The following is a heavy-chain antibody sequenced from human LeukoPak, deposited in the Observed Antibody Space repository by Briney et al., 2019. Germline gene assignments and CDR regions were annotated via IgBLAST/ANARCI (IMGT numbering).Heavy chain of an antibody. J-gene: IGHJ4*02. CDR2: ISGSGSST. CDR3: LWSQYFDY. D-gene: IGHD3-10*01. Sequence: GGSLRLSCAASGFTFTSYAMNWVRQAPGKGLEWVSTISGSGSSTYYVDSVKGRFTISRDNSKNTLYLQMNSLRAEDTAIYYCLWSQYFDYWGQGTLVTVSS. V-gene: IGHV3-23*01. CDR1: GFTFTSYA.